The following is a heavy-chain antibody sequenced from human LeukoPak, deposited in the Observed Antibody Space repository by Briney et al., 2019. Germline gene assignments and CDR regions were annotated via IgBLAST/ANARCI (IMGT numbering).Heavy chain of an antibody. V-gene: IGHV3-30-3*01. CDR1: GLTFSTYF. CDR3: ARERRDTILHSGAFDI. D-gene: IGHD2-21*01. J-gene: IGHJ3*02. CDR2: IASDGSHT. Sequence: AGASLRLSCSAAGLTFSTYFIQWVRHAPGEGLEWVADIASDGSHTFYVESVKGRFTISRDNSKNTLYLQMNSLRAEDTAVYFCARERRDTILHSGAFDIWGQGTMVTVSS.